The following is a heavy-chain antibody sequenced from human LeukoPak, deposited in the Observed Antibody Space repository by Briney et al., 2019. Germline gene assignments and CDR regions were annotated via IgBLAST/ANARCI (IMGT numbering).Heavy chain of an antibody. CDR3: ARDLYCSSTSCYALFDY. Sequence: PSETLSLTCAVYGGSFSGYYWSWIRQPPGKGLEWIGEINHSGSTNYNPSLKSRVTISVDTSKNQFSLKLSSVTAADTAVYYCARDLYCSSTSCYALFDYWGQGTLVTVSS. CDR1: GGSFSGYY. D-gene: IGHD2-2*01. J-gene: IGHJ4*02. CDR2: INHSGST. V-gene: IGHV4-34*01.